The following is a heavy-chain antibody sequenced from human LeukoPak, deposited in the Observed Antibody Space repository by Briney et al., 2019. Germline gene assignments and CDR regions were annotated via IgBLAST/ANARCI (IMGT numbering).Heavy chain of an antibody. CDR3: AREPFGVKYYFDY. Sequence: ETLSLTCTVSGGSISSSSYYWGWVRQAPGKGLEWVSSISSSSIYIYYADSVKGRFTISRDNAKNSLYLQMNSLRAEDTAVYYCAREPFGVKYYFDYWGQGTLVTVSS. J-gene: IGHJ4*02. CDR2: ISSSSIYI. CDR1: GGSISSSSYY. D-gene: IGHD3-16*01. V-gene: IGHV3-21*01.